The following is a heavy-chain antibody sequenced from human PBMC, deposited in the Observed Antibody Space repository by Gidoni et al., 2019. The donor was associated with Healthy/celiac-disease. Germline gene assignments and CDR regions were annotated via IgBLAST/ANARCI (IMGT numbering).Heavy chain of an antibody. CDR2: IIPIFGTA. J-gene: IGHJ4*02. D-gene: IGHD6-25*01. CDR1: GGPFSSYP. V-gene: IGHV1-69*06. CDR3: ASNGGIEAAGPPGNY. Sequence: QVQLVQSGAEVKKPGSSVKVSCKASGGPFSSYPINWVRQAPGQGLEWMGGIIPIFGTANYAQKFQGRVTITADKSTSTAYMELSSLRSEDTAVYYCASNGGIEAAGPPGNYWGQGTLVTVSS.